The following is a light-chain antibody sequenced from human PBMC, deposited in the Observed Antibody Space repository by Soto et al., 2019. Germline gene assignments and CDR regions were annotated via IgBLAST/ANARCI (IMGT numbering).Light chain of an antibody. CDR2: KAS. J-gene: IGKJ1*01. V-gene: IGKV1-5*03. CDR1: ESISSW. Sequence: DIQMTQSPSTLSASVGDRVTITCRASESISSWLAWYQQKPGKAPKLLIYKASSLESGVPSRFSGSGSGTEFTLTISSPQPDDFATYYCQQYNSYSRGFGQGTKVEIK. CDR3: QQYNSYSRG.